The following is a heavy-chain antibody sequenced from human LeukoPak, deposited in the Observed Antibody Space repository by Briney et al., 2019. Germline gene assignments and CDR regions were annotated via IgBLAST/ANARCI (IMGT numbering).Heavy chain of an antibody. CDR3: AKRSSDSSGYYTYYYYYMDV. CDR1: GFTLSSYA. D-gene: IGHD3-22*01. CDR2: ISGSGGST. V-gene: IGHV3-23*01. J-gene: IGHJ6*03. Sequence: GGSLRLSCAASGFTLSSYAMSWVRQAPGKGLEWVSAISGSGGSTYYADSVKGRFTISRDNSKNTLYLQMNSLRAEDTAVYYCAKRSSDSSGYYTYYYYYMDVWGKGTTVTVSS.